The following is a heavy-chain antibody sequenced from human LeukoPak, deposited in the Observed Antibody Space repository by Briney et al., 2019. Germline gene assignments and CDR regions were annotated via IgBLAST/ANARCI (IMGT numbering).Heavy chain of an antibody. V-gene: IGHV3-23*01. Sequence: GGSLRLSCAASGFTFSTYVMNWVRQAPGKGLEGASPIGGTDGTTFYADSVKGRFAISRDNSKNTLFLDMLTLRAEDTALYYCTKRVDGSGTYYIDYWGQGTLVTVSS. CDR2: IGGTDGTT. D-gene: IGHD3-10*01. CDR1: GFTFSTYV. CDR3: TKRVDGSGTYYIDY. J-gene: IGHJ4*02.